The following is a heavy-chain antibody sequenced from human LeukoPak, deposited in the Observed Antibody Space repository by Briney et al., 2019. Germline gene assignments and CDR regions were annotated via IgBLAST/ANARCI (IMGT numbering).Heavy chain of an antibody. CDR1: EFIFGAYW. V-gene: IGHV3-7*01. J-gene: IGHJ4*02. Sequence: PGGSLTLSCAGSEFIFGAYWMTWVRQAPGKGLEWVAHINQDGSETYYMDSVKGRFTISRDNAKKSVFLQMNSLTAEDTALYYCVRSLQKFGTRDYWGQGTLVTVSS. D-gene: IGHD3-10*01. CDR2: INQDGSET. CDR3: VRSLQKFGTRDY.